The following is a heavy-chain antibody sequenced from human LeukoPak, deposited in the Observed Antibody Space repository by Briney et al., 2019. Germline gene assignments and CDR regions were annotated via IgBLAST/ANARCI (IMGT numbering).Heavy chain of an antibody. J-gene: IGHJ5*02. CDR2: INSYNGNT. CDR3: ARDRVVGATNSLNWFDP. CDR1: GYTFTSYA. V-gene: IGHV1-18*01. D-gene: IGHD1-26*01. Sequence: GASVKVSCKASGYTFTSYAISWVRQVPGQGLEWMGWINSYNGNTNYAQKLQGRVTMTTDTSTNTAYMELRSLRSDDTAVYYCARDRVVGATNSLNWFDPWGQGTLVTVSS.